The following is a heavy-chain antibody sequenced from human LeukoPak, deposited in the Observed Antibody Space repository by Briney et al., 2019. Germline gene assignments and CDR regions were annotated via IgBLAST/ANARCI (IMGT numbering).Heavy chain of an antibody. CDR3: AKSPAALVPSYYFYY. J-gene: IGHJ4*02. CDR1: GFTFSSYA. CDR2: IIGSGEGT. Sequence: PGGSLRLSCAASGFTFSSYAMSWVRQAPGKGLEWVSAIIGSGEGTYYAESVKGRFTISRDNSKNTLYLHMNSLRAEDTALYYCAKSPAALVPSYYFYYWGQGTLVTVSS. D-gene: IGHD2-2*01. V-gene: IGHV3-23*01.